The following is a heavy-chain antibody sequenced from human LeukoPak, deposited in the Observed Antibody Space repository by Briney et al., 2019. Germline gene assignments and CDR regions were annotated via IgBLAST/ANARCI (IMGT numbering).Heavy chain of an antibody. Sequence: SETLSLTCTASGGSISSYYWSWIRQPPGKGLEWIGYIYYSGSTNYNPSLKSRVTISVDTSKNQYSLKLSSVTAADTAVYYCARATRDGYNLDWGQGTLVTVSS. CDR3: ARATRDGYNLD. D-gene: IGHD5-24*01. CDR1: GGSISSYY. V-gene: IGHV4-59*01. J-gene: IGHJ4*02. CDR2: IYYSGST.